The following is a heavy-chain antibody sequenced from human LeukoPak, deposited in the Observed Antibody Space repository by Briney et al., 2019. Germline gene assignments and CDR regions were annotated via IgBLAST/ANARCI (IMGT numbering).Heavy chain of an antibody. D-gene: IGHD3-16*01. J-gene: IGHJ3*02. CDR2: IKSKTDGGTT. CDR1: GFTFSNAW. V-gene: IGHV3-15*01. CDR3: TSRSHMFGGAFDI. Sequence: KPGGSLRLSCAASGFTFSNAWMSWVRRAPGRGLEWVGRIKSKTDGGTTDYAAPVKGRFTISRDDSKNTLSLQMNSLKTEDTAVYYCTSRSHMFGGAFDIRGQGTMVTVSS.